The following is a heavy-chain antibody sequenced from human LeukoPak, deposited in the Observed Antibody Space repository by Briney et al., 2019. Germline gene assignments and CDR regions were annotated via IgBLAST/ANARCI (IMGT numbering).Heavy chain of an antibody. CDR3: ARGFYYDSSGYHYFDS. D-gene: IGHD3-22*01. Sequence: PSETLSLTCAVYGGSFSGYYWSWIRQPPGKGREWMGEINHSGSTNYNPSLKSRVTISVDTSKNQFSLKLSSVTAADTAVYYCARGFYYDSSGYHYFDSWGQGTLVTVSS. J-gene: IGHJ4*02. CDR1: GGSFSGYY. V-gene: IGHV4-34*01. CDR2: INHSGST.